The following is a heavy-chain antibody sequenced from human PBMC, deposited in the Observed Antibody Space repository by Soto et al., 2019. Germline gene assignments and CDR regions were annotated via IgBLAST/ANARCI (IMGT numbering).Heavy chain of an antibody. V-gene: IGHV3-33*01. CDR2: IWYDGSNK. D-gene: IGHD6-13*01. Sequence: QVQLVESGGGVVQPGRSLRLSCAASGFTFSSYGMHWVRQAPGKGLEWVAVIWYDGSNKYYADSVKGRFTISRDNSKNTLYLQRNSPRDDDTAVYYCARWGIADGDYGGQGTLVTVSS. J-gene: IGHJ4*02. CDR1: GFTFSSYG. CDR3: ARWGIADGDY.